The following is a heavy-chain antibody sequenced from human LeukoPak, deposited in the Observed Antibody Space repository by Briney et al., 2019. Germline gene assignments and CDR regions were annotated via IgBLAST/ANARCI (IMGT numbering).Heavy chain of an antibody. CDR3: ARHDRRGWNWFDP. J-gene: IGHJ5*02. CDR1: GGSISSYY. Sequence: PSETLSLTCTVSGGSISSYYWSWIRQPPGKGLEWIGYIYYSGSTNYNPSLRSRVTISVDTSKNQFSLKLISVTAADTAVYFCARHDRRGWNWFDPWGQGTLVTVSS. V-gene: IGHV4-59*08. D-gene: IGHD6-19*01. CDR2: IYYSGST.